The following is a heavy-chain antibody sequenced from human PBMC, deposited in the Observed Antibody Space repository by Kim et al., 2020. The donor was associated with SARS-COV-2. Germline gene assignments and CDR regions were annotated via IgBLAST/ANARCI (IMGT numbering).Heavy chain of an antibody. CDR3: ARAIDSGSYSYYYYGMDV. CDR1: GFTVSSNY. CDR2: IYSGGST. J-gene: IGHJ6*02. D-gene: IGHD1-26*01. Sequence: GGSLRLSCAASGFTVSSNYMSWVRQAPGKGLEWVSAIYSGGSTYYADSVKGRFTISRDNSKNTLYLQMNSLRAEDTAVYYCARAIDSGSYSYYYYGMDVWGQGTTITVSS. V-gene: IGHV3-53*01.